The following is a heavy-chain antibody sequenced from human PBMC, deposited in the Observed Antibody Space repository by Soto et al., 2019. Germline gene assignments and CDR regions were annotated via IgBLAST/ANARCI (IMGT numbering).Heavy chain of an antibody. Sequence: EVQLVESGGGLVKPGGSLRLSCAASGFTFSSYSMNWFRQAPGKGLEWVSSISSSSSYIYYADSVKGRFTISRDNAKNSLYLQMNSLRAEDTAVYYCARDLISGSYYNYYYGMDVWGQGTTVTVSS. V-gene: IGHV3-21*01. CDR2: ISSSSSYI. J-gene: IGHJ6*02. D-gene: IGHD1-26*01. CDR1: GFTFSSYS. CDR3: ARDLISGSYYNYYYGMDV.